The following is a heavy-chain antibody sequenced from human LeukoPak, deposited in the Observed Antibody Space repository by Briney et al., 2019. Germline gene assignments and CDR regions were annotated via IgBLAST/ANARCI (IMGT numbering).Heavy chain of an antibody. Sequence: GGSLRLSCVGSEFTFSSYNMNWVRQAPGKGLEWVSSISSSSKYIYYADSVKGRFTVSKDNAKNSLYLQMNSLRAEDTAVYYCASSSVWGSYRYAWGQGTLVTVSS. CDR1: EFTFSSYN. V-gene: IGHV3-21*01. CDR2: ISSSSKYI. D-gene: IGHD3-16*02. CDR3: ASSSVWGSYRYA. J-gene: IGHJ5*02.